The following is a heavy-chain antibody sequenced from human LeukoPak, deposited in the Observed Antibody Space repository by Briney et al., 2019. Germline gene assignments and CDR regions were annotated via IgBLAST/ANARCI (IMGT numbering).Heavy chain of an antibody. CDR2: IYYSGST. V-gene: IGHV4-59*01. CDR3: ARADIAVAGTLDY. Sequence: SETLSLTCAVYGGSFSGYYWSWIRQPPGKGLEWIGYIYYSGSTNYNPSLKSRVTISVDTSKNQFSLKLSSVTAADTAVYYCARADIAVAGTLDYWGQGTLVTVSS. D-gene: IGHD6-19*01. J-gene: IGHJ4*02. CDR1: GGSFSGYY.